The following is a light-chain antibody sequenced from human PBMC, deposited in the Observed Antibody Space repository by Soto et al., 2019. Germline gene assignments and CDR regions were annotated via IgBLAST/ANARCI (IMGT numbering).Light chain of an antibody. V-gene: IGKV1-39*01. Sequence: DIQMTQSPSSLSASVGDRVTITCRASQSISNYLNWYQQKPGKAPKVLIYDASSLQVGVPSRFSGSGSGTDFTFTISSLQPEDFATYYCQQSYSTPPTFGQGTKVDIK. CDR2: DAS. CDR3: QQSYSTPPT. J-gene: IGKJ1*01. CDR1: QSISNY.